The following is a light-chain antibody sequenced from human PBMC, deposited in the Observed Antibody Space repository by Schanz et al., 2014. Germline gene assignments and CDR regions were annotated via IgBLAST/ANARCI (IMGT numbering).Light chain of an antibody. J-gene: IGLJ3*02. CDR1: SSDVGGYNY. V-gene: IGLV2-14*03. CDR2: DVS. Sequence: QSALTQPASVSGSPGQSITISCTGTSSDVGGYNYVSWYQQYPGKAPKLMIYDVSNRPSGVSNRFSGSKSGNTASLTISGLQAEDEADYYCSSYTSSSTAGVFGGGTKLTVL. CDR3: SSYTSSSTAGV.